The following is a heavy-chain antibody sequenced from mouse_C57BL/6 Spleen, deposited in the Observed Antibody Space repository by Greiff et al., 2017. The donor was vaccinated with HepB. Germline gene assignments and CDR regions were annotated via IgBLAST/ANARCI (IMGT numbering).Heavy chain of an antibody. CDR1: GYTFTSYW. CDR2: IYPGSGST. J-gene: IGHJ4*01. V-gene: IGHV1-55*01. CDR3: AREGLRRPFYAMDY. D-gene: IGHD2-4*01. Sequence: QVQLKQPGAELVKPGASVKMSCKASGYTFTSYWITWVKQRPGQGLEWIGDIYPGSGSTNYNEKFKSKATLTVDTSSSTAYMQLSSLTSEDSAVYYCAREGLRRPFYAMDYWGQGTSVTVSS.